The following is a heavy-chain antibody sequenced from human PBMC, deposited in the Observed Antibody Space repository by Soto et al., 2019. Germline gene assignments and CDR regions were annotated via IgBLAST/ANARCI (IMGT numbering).Heavy chain of an antibody. V-gene: IGHV4-34*01. D-gene: IGHD5-12*01. Sequence: QVQLQQWGAGLLKPSETLSLTCAVYGGSFSGYYWSWIRQPPGKGLEWIGEINHSGSTNYNPSLKSRVTISVDTSKNQFSLKLSSVTAADTAVYYCARGLGVATICLRLIWFDPWGQGTLVTVSS. CDR3: ARGLGVATICLRLIWFDP. J-gene: IGHJ5*02. CDR1: GGSFSGYY. CDR2: INHSGST.